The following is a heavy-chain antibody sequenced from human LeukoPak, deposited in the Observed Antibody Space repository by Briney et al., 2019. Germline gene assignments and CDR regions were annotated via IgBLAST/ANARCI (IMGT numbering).Heavy chain of an antibody. Sequence: SETLSLTCTVSGGSVNSGSYYWNWIRQPPGKGLEWIGYIYYSGSTNYNPSLKSRVTISVDTSKNQFSLKLSSVTAADTAVYYCARGAGGNDDYWGQGTLVTVSS. CDR1: GGSVNSGSYY. CDR3: ARGAGGNDDY. V-gene: IGHV4-61*01. CDR2: IYYSGST. J-gene: IGHJ4*02. D-gene: IGHD4-23*01.